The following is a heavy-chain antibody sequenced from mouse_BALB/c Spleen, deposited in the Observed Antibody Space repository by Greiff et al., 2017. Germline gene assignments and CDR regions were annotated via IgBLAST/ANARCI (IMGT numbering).Heavy chain of an antibody. V-gene: IGHV4-1*02. Sequence: EVKLLESGGGLVQPGGSLKLSCAASGFDFSRYWMSWVRQAPGKGLEWIGEINPDSSTINYTPSLKDKFIISRDNAKNTLYLQMSKVRSEDTALYYCARRGGYHYYYAMDYWGQGTSVTVSS. J-gene: IGHJ4*01. CDR3: ARRGGYHYYYAMDY. D-gene: IGHD1-2*01. CDR1: GFDFSRYW. CDR2: INPDSSTI.